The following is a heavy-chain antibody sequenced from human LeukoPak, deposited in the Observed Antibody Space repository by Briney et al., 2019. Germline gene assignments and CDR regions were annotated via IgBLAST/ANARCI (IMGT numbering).Heavy chain of an antibody. CDR2: ISSSGSKI. D-gene: IGHD3-22*01. CDR1: GFTVSSNY. CDR3: ARDRARVTGSGYYDY. Sequence: GGSLRLSCAASGFTVSSNYMSWVRQAPGKGLEWVSYISSSGSKIYYADSVKGRFTISRDNAKNSLYLQMNSLRAEDTAVYYCARDRARVTGSGYYDYWGQGTLVTVSS. J-gene: IGHJ4*02. V-gene: IGHV3-11*04.